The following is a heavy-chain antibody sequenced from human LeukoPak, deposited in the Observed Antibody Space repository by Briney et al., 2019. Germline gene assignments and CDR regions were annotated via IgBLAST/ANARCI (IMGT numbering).Heavy chain of an antibody. Sequence: GGSLRLSCAAPGFSFCSYAMRWVRQAPGGGLEGVSAISGSGGTTDYADSVKGRFTISRNNSKNTLYLQMNSLRAEDTAVYYCATAAGADFFDYWGQGTLVTVSS. V-gene: IGHV3-23*01. CDR2: ISGSGGTT. D-gene: IGHD3-3*01. J-gene: IGHJ4*02. CDR1: GFSFCSYA. CDR3: ATAAGADFFDY.